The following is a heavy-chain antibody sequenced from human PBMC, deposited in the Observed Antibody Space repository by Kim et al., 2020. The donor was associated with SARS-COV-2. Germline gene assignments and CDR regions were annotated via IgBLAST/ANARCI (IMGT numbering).Heavy chain of an antibody. Sequence: SETLSLTCAVYGGSFSGYYWSWIRQPPGKGLEWIGEINHSGSTNYNPSFKSRVTISVDTSKNQFSLKLSSVTAADTAVYYCARGLYTPDVYFQHWGQGTLVTVSS. V-gene: IGHV4-34*01. CDR1: GGSFSGYY. D-gene: IGHD1-20*01. CDR3: ARGLYTPDVYFQH. CDR2: INHSGST. J-gene: IGHJ1*01.